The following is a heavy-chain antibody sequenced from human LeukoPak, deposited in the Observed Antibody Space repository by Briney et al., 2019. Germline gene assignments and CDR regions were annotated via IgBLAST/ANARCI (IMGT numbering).Heavy chain of an antibody. Sequence: PGGSLRLSCAASGFTFSRYGMHWVRQAPGKGLEWVAIIWYDGSNKYYTDSVKGRFTISRDNSKNTLYLQMNSLRVEDTAVYYCARAVYGVQACFDFWGQGTLVTVSS. CDR3: ARAVYGVQACFDF. CDR1: GFTFSRYG. D-gene: IGHD4-17*01. V-gene: IGHV3-33*01. J-gene: IGHJ4*02. CDR2: IWYDGSNK.